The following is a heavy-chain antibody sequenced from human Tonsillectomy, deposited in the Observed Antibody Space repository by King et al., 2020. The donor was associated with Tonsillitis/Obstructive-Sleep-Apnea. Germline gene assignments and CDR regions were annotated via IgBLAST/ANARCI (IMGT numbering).Heavy chain of an antibody. V-gene: IGHV3-48*03. J-gene: IGHJ4*02. D-gene: IGHD3-10*01. CDR2: ISSSGSTI. CDR1: GFTFSTYE. CDR3: ARDRYYGSGTFAY. Sequence: VQLVESGGGLVQPGGSLRLSCAASGFTFSTYEMNWVRQAPGKGLQWVSYISSSGSTIYYADSVKGRFTISRDNAKNSLYLQMNSLRAEDTAVYYCARDRYYGSGTFAYWGQGTLVTVSS.